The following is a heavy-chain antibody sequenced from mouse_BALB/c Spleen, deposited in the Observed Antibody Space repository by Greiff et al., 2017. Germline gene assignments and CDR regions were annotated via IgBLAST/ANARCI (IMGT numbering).Heavy chain of an antibody. V-gene: IGHV2-6-7*01. Sequence: VKVEESGPGLVAPSQSLSITCTVSGFSLTGYGVNWVRQPPGKGLEWLGMIWGDGSTDYNSALKSRLSISKDNSKSQVFLKMNSLQTDDTARYYCATYGNYGGGAMDYWGQGTSVTVAS. CDR2: IWGDGST. CDR1: GFSLTGYG. D-gene: IGHD2-10*02. CDR3: ATYGNYGGGAMDY. J-gene: IGHJ4*01.